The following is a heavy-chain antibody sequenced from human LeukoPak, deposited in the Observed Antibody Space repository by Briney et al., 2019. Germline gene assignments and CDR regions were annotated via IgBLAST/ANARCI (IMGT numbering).Heavy chain of an antibody. J-gene: IGHJ4*02. D-gene: IGHD5-18*01. Sequence: SSETLSLTCTVSGYSISSGYYWGWIRQPPGKGLEWIGSIYHSGVTYYNPSLKSRVTISVDTSKNQFSLKLSSVTAADTAVYYCARGGYSYGSTDWGQGTLVTVSS. CDR3: ARGGYSYGSTD. V-gene: IGHV4-38-2*02. CDR2: IYHSGVT. CDR1: GYSISSGYY.